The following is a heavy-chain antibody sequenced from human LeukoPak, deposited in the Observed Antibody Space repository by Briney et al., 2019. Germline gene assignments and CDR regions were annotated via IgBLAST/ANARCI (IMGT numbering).Heavy chain of an antibody. Sequence: GESLMISCKGSGYSFTSHWISWVRQMPGKGLEWMGTIDPSDSYTNYSPSFQGHVTISADKSISAAYLQWSSLKASDTAMYYCARHAVVTAVDYWGQGTLVTVSS. V-gene: IGHV5-10-1*01. CDR1: GYSFTSHW. CDR2: IDPSDSYT. D-gene: IGHD2-21*02. CDR3: ARHAVVTAVDY. J-gene: IGHJ4*02.